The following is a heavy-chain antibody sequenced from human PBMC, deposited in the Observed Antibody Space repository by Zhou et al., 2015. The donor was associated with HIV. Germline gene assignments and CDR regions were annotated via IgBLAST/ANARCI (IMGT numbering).Heavy chain of an antibody. CDR1: GGTFSSYA. Sequence: QVQLVQSGAEVKKPGSSVKVSCKASGGTFSSYAISWVRQAPGQGLEWMGGIIPIFGTANYAQKFQGRVTITADESTSTAYMELSSLRSEDTAVYYCARVVNHYYDSSGYQLEYFQHWGQGHPGHRLL. CDR2: IIPIFGTA. D-gene: IGHD3-22*01. J-gene: IGHJ1*01. CDR3: ARVVNHYYDSSGYQLEYFQH. V-gene: IGHV1-69*01.